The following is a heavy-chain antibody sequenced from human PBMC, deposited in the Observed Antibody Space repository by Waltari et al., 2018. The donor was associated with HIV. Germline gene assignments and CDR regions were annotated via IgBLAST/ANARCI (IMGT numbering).Heavy chain of an antibody. CDR3: ARHDWKGSDGYDI. V-gene: IGHV4-39*01. CDR2: VYFSGKT. Sequence: LQLQESGPGLVKPSETLSLTCTVSGGSISNTNYYWGWIRRPPGKGLEWIGSVYFSGKTYYNPALKSRVTVSVDTSKSQFSLRLNSVTAADTAVYYCARHDWKGSDGYDIWGRGTMVTVSS. D-gene: IGHD1-1*01. J-gene: IGHJ3*02. CDR1: GGSISNTNYY.